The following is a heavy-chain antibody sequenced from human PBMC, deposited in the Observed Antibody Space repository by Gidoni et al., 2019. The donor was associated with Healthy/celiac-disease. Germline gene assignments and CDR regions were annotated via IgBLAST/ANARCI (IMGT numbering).Heavy chain of an antibody. CDR1: GPSFSGYY. V-gene: IGHV4-34*01. Sequence: QVQLQQWGAGLLKPSETLSLTCAMSGPSFSGYYWSWIRQAPGRGLEWIAEITHTGSTNYKPSLRRRVTISVDASKNQFSLQRRAVTAADTAVYYCARGRYHDSSGFPYWGQGTLVTVSS. D-gene: IGHD3-22*01. CDR2: ITHTGST. CDR3: ARGRYHDSSGFPY. J-gene: IGHJ4*02.